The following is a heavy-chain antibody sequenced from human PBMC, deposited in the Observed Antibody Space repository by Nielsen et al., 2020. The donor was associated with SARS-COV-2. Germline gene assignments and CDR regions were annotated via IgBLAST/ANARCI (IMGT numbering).Heavy chain of an antibody. Sequence: GESLNISCVVSGFTFSNSWMRWVRQAPGKGLEWVVRIKSRPDCWTTDFAAPVKDRFTISRDDSKNTLYLQMNSLKTEDTAFYYCTTDPAPRGFGYWGQGTRVTVSS. CDR1: GFTFSNSW. CDR3: TTDPAPRGFGY. CDR2: IKSRPDCWTT. V-gene: IGHV3-15*01. D-gene: IGHD3-10*01. J-gene: IGHJ4*02.